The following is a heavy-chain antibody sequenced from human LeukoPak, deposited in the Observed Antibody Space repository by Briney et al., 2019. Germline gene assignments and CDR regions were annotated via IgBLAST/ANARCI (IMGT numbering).Heavy chain of an antibody. CDR1: GGSISSYY. D-gene: IGHD3-10*01. V-gene: IGHV4-59*08. CDR2: IYYSGST. Sequence: SETLSLTCTVSGGSISSYYWSWIRQPPGKGLEWIGYIYYSGSTNYNPSLKSRVTISVDTSKNQFSLKLSSVTAADTAVYYCARHGITMVRGVVYNWFDPWGQGTLVTVSS. CDR3: ARHGITMVRGVVYNWFDP. J-gene: IGHJ5*02.